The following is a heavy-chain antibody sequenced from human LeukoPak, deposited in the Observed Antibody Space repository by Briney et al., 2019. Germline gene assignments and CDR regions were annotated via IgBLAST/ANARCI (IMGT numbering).Heavy chain of an antibody. CDR1: GGSISSSTSY. J-gene: IGHJ6*03. V-gene: IGHV4-39*01. CDR3: ARPRKHDYYDMDV. Sequence: SETLSLTWTVSGGSISSSTSYWGWIRQPPGKGLEWIGSIYYSGSTYYNPSLKSRVIISVDTSKNQFSLKLSSVTAADTAVYYCARPRKHDYYDMDVWGKGTTVTVSS. CDR2: IYYSGST.